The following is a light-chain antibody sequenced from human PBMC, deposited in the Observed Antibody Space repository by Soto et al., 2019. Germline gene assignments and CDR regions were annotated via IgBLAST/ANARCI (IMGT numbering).Light chain of an antibody. J-gene: IGKJ5*01. CDR2: KAS. V-gene: IGKV1-5*03. CDR3: QQANSFPHT. Sequence: DIQMTPSPSTLSASVGDRVTVTCRASQSIGSWLAWYQQKAGKAPKLLIYKASALESGVPSRFSGSGSGTDFTLTISSLQPEDFATYYCQQANSFPHTFGQGTRLEI. CDR1: QSIGSW.